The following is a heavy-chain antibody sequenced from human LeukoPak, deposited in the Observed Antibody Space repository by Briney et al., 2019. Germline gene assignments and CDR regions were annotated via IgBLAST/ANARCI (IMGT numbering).Heavy chain of an antibody. CDR2: IIPIFGTA. CDR1: GGTFSSYA. Sequence: ASVKVSCKASGGTFSSYAISWVRQATGQGLEWMGGIIPIFGTANYAQKFQGRVTITTDESASTAYMELSSLRSEDTAVYYCARDPETGYSRYWAGEFDYWGQGTLVTDS. J-gene: IGHJ4*02. D-gene: IGHD2-2*01. CDR3: ARDPETGYSRYWAGEFDY. V-gene: IGHV1-69*05.